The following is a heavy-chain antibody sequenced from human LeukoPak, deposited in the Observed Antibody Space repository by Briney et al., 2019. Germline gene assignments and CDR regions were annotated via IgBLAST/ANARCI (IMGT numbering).Heavy chain of an antibody. Sequence: KSSETLSLTCTVSGGSISSYHWSWIRQPAGKGLEWIGRIYTSGSTNYNLSLKSRVTMSVDTSKNQFSLTLSSVTAADTAVYYCARGDIAAAGAPLGYWGQGTLVTVSS. CDR1: GGSISSYH. D-gene: IGHD6-13*01. V-gene: IGHV4-4*07. J-gene: IGHJ4*02. CDR3: ARGDIAAAGAPLGY. CDR2: IYTSGST.